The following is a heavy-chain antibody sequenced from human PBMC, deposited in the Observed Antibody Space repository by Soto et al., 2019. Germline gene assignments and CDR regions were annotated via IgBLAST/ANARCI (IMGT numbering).Heavy chain of an antibody. CDR1: GFTFSSYS. CDR2: ISSSSSYI. D-gene: IGHD3-3*01. J-gene: IGHJ6*02. V-gene: IGHV3-21*01. Sequence: GGSLRLSCAASGFTFSSYSMNWVRQAPGKGLEWVSSISSSSSYIYYADSVKGRFTISRDNAKNSLYLQMNSLRAEDTAVYYCARDYDFWSGYRAYYYGMDVWGQGTTVTVSS. CDR3: ARDYDFWSGYRAYYYGMDV.